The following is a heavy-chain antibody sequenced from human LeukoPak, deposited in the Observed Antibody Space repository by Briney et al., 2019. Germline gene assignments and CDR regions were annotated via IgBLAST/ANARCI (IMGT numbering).Heavy chain of an antibody. CDR1: GFTFSTYN. D-gene: IGHD6-13*01. CDR2: ISTKSSTI. J-gene: IGHJ4*02. Sequence: GGSLRLSCTASGFTFSTYNMNWVRQAPGKGLEWISYISTKSSTIHYADSVKGRFTVSRDNAKNSLCLQMNSLRDEDTAVYYCARDQIASSLYKEPLDYWGQGTLVTVSS. V-gene: IGHV3-48*02. CDR3: ARDQIASSLYKEPLDY.